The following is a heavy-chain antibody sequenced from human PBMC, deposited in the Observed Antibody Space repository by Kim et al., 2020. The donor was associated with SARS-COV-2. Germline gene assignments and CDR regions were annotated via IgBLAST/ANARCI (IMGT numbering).Heavy chain of an antibody. CDR2: ISGTITTT. J-gene: IGHJ6*01. Sequence: GGSLRLSCAASGFTFSNYAMSWVRQAPGKGLEWVSIISGTITTTYYADSVKGRFTISRDNSKNTVYLQMNSLRAEDTALYYCAKDKIWSGAGTYYGMDV. CDR1: GFTFSNYA. CDR3: AKDKIWSGAGTYYGMDV. V-gene: IGHV3-23*01. D-gene: IGHD6-19*01.